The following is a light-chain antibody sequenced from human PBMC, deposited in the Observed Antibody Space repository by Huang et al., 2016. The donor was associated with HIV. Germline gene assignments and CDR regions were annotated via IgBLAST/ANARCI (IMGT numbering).Light chain of an antibody. V-gene: IGKV3-15*01. CDR2: GAS. Sequence: EIVMAQSPDTLSVSPGERATLSCRASQSVSTNLAGYQQKPGQAPRLLIYGASTRANGIPARFSGSESGTDFTLTISSLQSEDFAVYYCQQYYNWPPWTFGQGTKVEIK. J-gene: IGKJ1*01. CDR3: QQYYNWPPWT. CDR1: QSVSTN.